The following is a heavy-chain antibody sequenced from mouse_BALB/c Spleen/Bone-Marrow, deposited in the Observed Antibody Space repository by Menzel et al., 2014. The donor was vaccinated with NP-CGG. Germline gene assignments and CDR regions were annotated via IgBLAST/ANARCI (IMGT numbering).Heavy chain of an antibody. J-gene: IGHJ4*01. CDR2: IDPANGNT. CDR3: AKYGGLRYAMDY. V-gene: IGHV14-3*02. D-gene: IGHD2-4*01. Sequence: DVHLVESGAELVEPGASVKLSCTAPGFNIKDTYMHWVKQRPEQGLEWIGRIDPANGNTKYDPKFQGKATITADTSSNTAYLQLSSLTSEDTAVYYCAKYGGLRYAMDYWDQGTSVTVSS. CDR1: GFNIKDTY.